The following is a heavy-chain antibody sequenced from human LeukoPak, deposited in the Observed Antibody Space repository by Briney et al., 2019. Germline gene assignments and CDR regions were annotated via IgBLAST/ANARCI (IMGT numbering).Heavy chain of an antibody. D-gene: IGHD3-9*01. CDR1: GYTFRDYY. CDR2: ISAYNGNT. V-gene: IGHV1-18*04. Sequence: ASVKVSCKASGYTFRDYYMHWVRQAPGQGLEWMGWISAYNGNTNYAQKLQGRVTMTTDTSTSTAYMELRSLRSDDTAVYYCARGDYDISVDAFDIWGQGTMVTVSS. J-gene: IGHJ3*02. CDR3: ARGDYDISVDAFDI.